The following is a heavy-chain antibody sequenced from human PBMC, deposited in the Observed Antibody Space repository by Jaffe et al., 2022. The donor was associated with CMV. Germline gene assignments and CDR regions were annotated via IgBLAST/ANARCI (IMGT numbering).Heavy chain of an antibody. CDR2: LDPEDGER. CDR3: ATGVQLPHYSHALDV. Sequence: QVQLVQSGAEVKKPGASLRVSCKVSGSSLTQFDIHWVRQAPGEGLEWMGGLDPEDGERIYAQKFQGRVTMTEDTSTDTAYMELTSVRSGDTAVYYCATGVQLPHYSHALDVWGQGTPVSVSS. D-gene: IGHD2-15*01. V-gene: IGHV1-24*01. J-gene: IGHJ6*02. CDR1: GSSLTQFD.